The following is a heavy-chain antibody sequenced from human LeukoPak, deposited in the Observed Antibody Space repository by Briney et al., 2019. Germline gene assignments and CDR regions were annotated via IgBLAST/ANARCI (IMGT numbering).Heavy chain of an antibody. J-gene: IGHJ4*02. CDR1: GGSISSYY. D-gene: IGHD3-3*01. CDR2: IYYSGST. V-gene: IGHV4-59*01. Sequence: PSETLSLTCTVSGGSISSYYWGWIRQPPGKGLEWIGYIYYSGSTNYNPSLKSRVTISVDTSKNQFSLKLSSVTAADTAVYYCARAYDFWSGYPFDYWGQGTLVTVSS. CDR3: ARAYDFWSGYPFDY.